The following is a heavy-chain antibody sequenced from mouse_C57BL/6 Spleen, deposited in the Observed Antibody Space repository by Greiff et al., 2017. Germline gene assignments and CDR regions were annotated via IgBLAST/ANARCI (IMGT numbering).Heavy chain of an antibody. V-gene: IGHV5-9-1*02. Sequence: EVQGVESGEGLVKPGGSLKLSCAASGFTFSSYAMSWVRQTPEKRLEWVAYISSGGDYIYYADTVKGRFTISRDNARNTLYLQMSSLKSEDTAMYYCTRDGGKSYYAMDYWGQGTSVTVSS. CDR2: ISSGGDYI. J-gene: IGHJ4*01. D-gene: IGHD2-1*01. CDR3: TRDGGKSYYAMDY. CDR1: GFTFSSYA.